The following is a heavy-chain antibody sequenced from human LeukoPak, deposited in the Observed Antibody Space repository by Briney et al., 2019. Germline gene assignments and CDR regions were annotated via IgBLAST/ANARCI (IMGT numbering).Heavy chain of an antibody. D-gene: IGHD3-22*01. V-gene: IGHV1-69*01. CDR1: GGTFSSYA. Sequence: SVKDSCKASGGTFSSYAISWVRQAPGQRLEWMGGIIPIFGTANYAQKFQGRVTTTADESTRTAYMELSSMRSEDTAVYYCARDLGYYYDSSGAPEYWGQGTLVTVSS. J-gene: IGHJ4*03. CDR3: ARDLGYYYDSSGAPEY. CDR2: IIPIFGTA.